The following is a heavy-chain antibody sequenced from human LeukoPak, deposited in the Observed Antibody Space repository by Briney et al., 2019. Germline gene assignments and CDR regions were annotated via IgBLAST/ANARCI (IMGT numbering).Heavy chain of an antibody. CDR1: GFTFSTYR. Sequence: GGSLRLSCAASGFTFSTYRMSWVRQAPGKGLEWVANIKQDGSEKHYVDSVKGRFTISRDNAKNSLYLQMSSLRAEDTAVYYCATHTPLVGANQGGALYYWGQGTLVTVSS. CDR3: ATHTPLVGANQGGALYY. CDR2: IKQDGSEK. V-gene: IGHV3-7*01. J-gene: IGHJ4*02. D-gene: IGHD1-26*01.